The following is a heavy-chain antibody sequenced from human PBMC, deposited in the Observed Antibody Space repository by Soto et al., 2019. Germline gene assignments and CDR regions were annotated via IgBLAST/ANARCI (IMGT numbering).Heavy chain of an antibody. D-gene: IGHD3-3*01. J-gene: IGHJ5*02. V-gene: IGHV1-18*01. CDR2: IGAYNDDT. Sequence: QVQLVQSGAEVKKPGASVKVSCKASGYTFSTYGFSWVRQAPGQGLEWMGWIGAYNDDTNYAQNFQGRVTMTTDTSTTTSYIELRNLRSDDTAVYFCARDWRGAEGFDPWGQGTLVTVSS. CDR3: ARDWRGAEGFDP. CDR1: GYTFSTYG.